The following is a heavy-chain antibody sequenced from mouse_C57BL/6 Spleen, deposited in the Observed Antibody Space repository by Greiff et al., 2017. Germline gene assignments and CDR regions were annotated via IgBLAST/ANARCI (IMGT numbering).Heavy chain of an antibody. CDR2: INPGSGGT. J-gene: IGHJ2*01. CDR3: ARGRMGGSGLDY. Sequence: QVQLQQSGAELVRPGTSVKVSCKASGYAFTNYLIEWVKQRPGQGLEWIGVINPGSGGTNYNEKFKGKATLTADKSSSTAYMQLSSLTSEDSAVYFWARGRMGGSGLDYWGQGTTLTVSS. V-gene: IGHV1-54*01. CDR1: GYAFTNYL. D-gene: IGHD1-1*01.